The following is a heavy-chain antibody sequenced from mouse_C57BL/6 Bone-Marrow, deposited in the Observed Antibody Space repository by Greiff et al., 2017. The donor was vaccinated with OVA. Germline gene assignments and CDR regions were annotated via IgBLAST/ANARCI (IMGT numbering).Heavy chain of an antibody. D-gene: IGHD1-1*01. CDR2: IHYDGSST. CDR1: GFTFSYYY. Sequence: EVNVVESEGGLVQPGSSMKLSCTASGFTFSYYYMAWVRQVPEQGLEWVANIHYDGSSTYYLASFKSRFIISRDNAKNILYLHMSRLTSEDTATSYWSSYDYGSRYYFDVWGTGTTVTVSS. V-gene: IGHV5-16*01. CDR3: SSYDYGSRYYFDV. J-gene: IGHJ1*03.